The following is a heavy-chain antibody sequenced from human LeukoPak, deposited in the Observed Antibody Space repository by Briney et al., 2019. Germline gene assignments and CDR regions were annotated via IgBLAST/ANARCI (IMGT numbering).Heavy chain of an antibody. V-gene: IGHV4-4*07. D-gene: IGHD1-26*01. CDR1: GFTFSSYE. Sequence: LRLSCAASGFTFSSYEMNWIRQPAGKGLEWIGHIYTSGTTTYNPSLKSRVIMSVDTSRNQFSLRLSSVTAADTAVYYCARASSGTYYYFDYWGQGTLVTVSS. J-gene: IGHJ4*02. CDR2: IYTSGTT. CDR3: ARASSGTYYYFDY.